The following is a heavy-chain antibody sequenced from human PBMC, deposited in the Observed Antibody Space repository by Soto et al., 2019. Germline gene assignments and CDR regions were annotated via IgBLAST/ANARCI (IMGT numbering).Heavy chain of an antibody. CDR2: IYTSGST. V-gene: IGHV4-4*07. CDR1: GGSISSYY. J-gene: IGHJ4*02. Sequence: QVQLQESGPGLVKPSETLSLTCTVSGGSISSYYWSWIRQPAGKGLEWIGRIYTSGSTNYNPSLKSRVIMSVDTSKNQFSLKLSSVTAADTAVYYCARARRYCSGGSCYLNFDYWGQGTLVTVSS. CDR3: ARARRYCSGGSCYLNFDY. D-gene: IGHD2-15*01.